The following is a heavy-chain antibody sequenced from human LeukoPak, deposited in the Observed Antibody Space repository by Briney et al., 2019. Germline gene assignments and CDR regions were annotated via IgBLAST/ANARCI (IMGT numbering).Heavy chain of an antibody. CDR3: ARNGHYYGSGSYYDY. CDR2: IYYSGST. J-gene: IGHJ4*02. Sequence: PSETRSLTCNVSGGSIRSGGYFWSWIRQQPEKGLEWIGYIYYSGSTYYNPSLKSRVTISVDTSKNQFSLKLSSVIAADTAVYYCARNGHYYGSGSYYDYWGQGTLVTVSS. CDR1: GGSIRSGGYF. V-gene: IGHV4-31*03. D-gene: IGHD3-10*01.